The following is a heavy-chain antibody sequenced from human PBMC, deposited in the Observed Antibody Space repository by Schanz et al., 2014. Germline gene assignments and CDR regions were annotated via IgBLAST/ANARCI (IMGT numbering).Heavy chain of an antibody. CDR3: VRDSFFAFDY. V-gene: IGHV3-48*01. CDR2: VSRSTPDI. CDR1: GFTFSDYS. Sequence: EVQLVESGGGWVQPGGSLRLSCAASGFTFSDYSMNWVRQAPGKGPEWVSYVSRSTPDIYYADSVKGRFTMSRDNAKNSVFLQMNSLRAEDTAVYYCVRDSFFAFDYWGQGTLVTVSS. J-gene: IGHJ4*02. D-gene: IGHD3-3*01.